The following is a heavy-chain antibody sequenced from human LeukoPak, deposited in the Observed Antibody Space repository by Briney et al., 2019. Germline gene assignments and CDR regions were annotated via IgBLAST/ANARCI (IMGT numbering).Heavy chain of an antibody. CDR2: INPSGGST. V-gene: IGHV1-46*01. Sequence: ASVKVSCKASGYTFTSYYMHWVRQAPGQGLEWMGIINPSGGSTSYAQKFQGRVTMTRDTSTSTVYMELSSLRSEGTAVYYCARDRPDYDYVWGSYRHHNAFDIWGQGTMVTVSS. CDR1: GYTFTSYY. J-gene: IGHJ3*02. CDR3: ARDRPDYDYVWGSYRHHNAFDI. D-gene: IGHD3-16*02.